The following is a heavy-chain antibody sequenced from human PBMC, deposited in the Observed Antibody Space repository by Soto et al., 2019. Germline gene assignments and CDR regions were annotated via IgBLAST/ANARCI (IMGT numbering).Heavy chain of an antibody. CDR1: GFSFSDYY. Sequence: GGSLRLSCAASGFSFSDYYMNWIRQAPGKGLEWISYISSSGTYTNYADSVRGRFTMSRDSAKNSLFLQMDGLRAEDTAVYYCARAKLVVEGRFDYWGQGTLVTVSS. CDR3: ARAKLVVEGRFDY. J-gene: IGHJ4*02. CDR2: ISSSGTYT. D-gene: IGHD3-22*01. V-gene: IGHV3-11*06.